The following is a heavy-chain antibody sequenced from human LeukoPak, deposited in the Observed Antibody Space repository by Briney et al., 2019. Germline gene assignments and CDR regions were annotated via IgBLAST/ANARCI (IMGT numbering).Heavy chain of an antibody. CDR1: GYTFTSYY. CDR3: ARDSRPIFEWQQLGGDY. D-gene: IGHD6-13*01. Sequence: ASVTVSCKASGYTFTSYYMHWVRQAPGQGLEWMGIINPSGGSTSYAQKFQGRVTMTRDTSTSTVYMELSSLRSEDTAVYYCARDSRPIFEWQQLGGDYWGQGTLVTVSS. CDR2: INPSGGST. V-gene: IGHV1-46*01. J-gene: IGHJ4*02.